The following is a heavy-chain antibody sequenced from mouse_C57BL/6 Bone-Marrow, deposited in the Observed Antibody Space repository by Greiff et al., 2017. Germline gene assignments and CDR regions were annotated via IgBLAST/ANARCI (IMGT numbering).Heavy chain of an antibody. CDR2: IYPRSGYT. CDR1: GYTFTSYG. D-gene: IGHD1-1*01. Sequence: QVQLQQSGAELARPGASVKLSCKASGYTFTSYGISWVKQRTGQGLEWIGEIYPRSGYTYYNEKFKGKATLTADKSSSTAYMELRSLTSEDSAVYFCARKGDYYYGSSYAYWGQGTLVTVSA. J-gene: IGHJ3*01. V-gene: IGHV1-81*01. CDR3: ARKGDYYYGSSYAY.